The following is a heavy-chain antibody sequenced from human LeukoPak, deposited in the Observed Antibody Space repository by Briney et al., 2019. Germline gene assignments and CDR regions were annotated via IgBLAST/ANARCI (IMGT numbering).Heavy chain of an antibody. CDR2: INPNSGGT. CDR3: ASRSGWHHYYYGMDV. V-gene: IGHV1-2*02. CDR1: GYTFTGYY. J-gene: IGHJ6*02. D-gene: IGHD6-19*01. Sequence: ASVKVSCKASGYTFTGYYMHWVRQAPGQGLEWMGWINPNSGGTNYAQKFQGRVTMTRDTSISTAYMELSRLRSDDTAVYYCASRSGWHHYYYGMDVWGQGTTVTVSS.